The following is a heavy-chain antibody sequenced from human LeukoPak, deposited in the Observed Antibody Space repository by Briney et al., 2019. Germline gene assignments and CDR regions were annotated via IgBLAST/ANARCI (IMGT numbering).Heavy chain of an antibody. CDR3: AREGSGEFADI. Sequence: GGSLRLSCAASGFTFSSYGMHWGRHATGKGLEWVSAIGTAGKTYYADCVRGRFIISRENAKNSIYPQLNSLRVGDTAVYYCAREGSGEFADIWGKGTLVTVSS. J-gene: IGHJ3*02. V-gene: IGHV3-13*01. D-gene: IGHD3-10*01. CDR2: IGTAGKT. CDR1: GFTFSSYG.